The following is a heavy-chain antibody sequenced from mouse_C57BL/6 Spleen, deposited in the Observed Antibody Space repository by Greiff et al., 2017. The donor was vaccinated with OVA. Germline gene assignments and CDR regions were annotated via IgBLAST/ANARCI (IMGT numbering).Heavy chain of an antibody. Sequence: VQLQQSGAELVRPGASVKLSCTASGFNIKDDYMHWVKQRPEQGLEWIGWIDPENGDTEYASKFQGKATITADTSSNTAYLQLSSLTSEDTAVYYCTKSPHYCGSSYHAMDYWGQGTSVTVSS. J-gene: IGHJ4*01. CDR3: TKSPHYCGSSYHAMDY. V-gene: IGHV14-4*01. CDR1: GFNIKDDY. CDR2: IDPENGDT. D-gene: IGHD1-1*01.